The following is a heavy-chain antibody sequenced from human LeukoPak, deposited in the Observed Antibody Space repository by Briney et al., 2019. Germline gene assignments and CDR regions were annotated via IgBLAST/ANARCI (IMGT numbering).Heavy chain of an antibody. Sequence: GGSLRLSCAASGFTFSSYWMNWARQAPGKGLEWVASINHNGNVNYYVDSVKGRFTISRDNAKNSLYLQMSNLRAEDTAVYYCAKGGKWDVTPFDYWGQGTLVTVSS. CDR3: AKGGKWDVTPFDY. CDR1: GFTFSSYW. J-gene: IGHJ4*02. V-gene: IGHV3-7*03. CDR2: INHNGNVN. D-gene: IGHD1-26*01.